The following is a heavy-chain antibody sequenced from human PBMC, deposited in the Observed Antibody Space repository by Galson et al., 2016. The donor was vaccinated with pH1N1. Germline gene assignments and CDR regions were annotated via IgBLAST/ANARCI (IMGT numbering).Heavy chain of an antibody. CDR3: ARHSPCGRDYDIVAGYWHFDL. CDR2: IYPGDSDT. CDR1: GYSFTCYW. Sequence: QSGAEVKKPGESLKISCKGSGYSFTCYWIGWVRHMPGKGLEWMGIIYPGDSDTRYSPSFQGQVTISADKSISTAYLQWSSLKASDTAMYYCARHSPCGRDYDIVAGYWHFDLWGRGTLVTVSS. D-gene: IGHD3-9*01. V-gene: IGHV5-51*01. J-gene: IGHJ2*01.